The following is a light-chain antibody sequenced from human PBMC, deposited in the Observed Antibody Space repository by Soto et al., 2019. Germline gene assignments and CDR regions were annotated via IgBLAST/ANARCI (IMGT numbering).Light chain of an antibody. CDR1: SSDVGGYNY. V-gene: IGLV2-14*01. Sequence: QSVLTQPASVSGSPGQSITISCTGTSSDVGGYNYVSWYQQHPGKAPKLMIYDVSNRPSGVSNRFSGSKSGNTASLTISGLQAEDEADYYCSSYTSSSTLVFGGGIKLTVL. CDR3: SSYTSSSTLV. CDR2: DVS. J-gene: IGLJ3*02.